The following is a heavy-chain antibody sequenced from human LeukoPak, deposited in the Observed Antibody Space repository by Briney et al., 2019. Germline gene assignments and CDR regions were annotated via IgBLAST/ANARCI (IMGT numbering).Heavy chain of an antibody. CDR1: GGSFSDYY. CDR3: AAHSSSAHY. CDR2: INHYGST. D-gene: IGHD6-6*01. V-gene: IGHV4-34*01. Sequence: SETLSLTCAVYGGSFSDYYWSWIRQPPGKGLEWIGEINHYGSTNYNPSLKSRLTISVDTSKNQFSLKLTSVTAADTAVYYCAAHSSSAHYWGQGTLVTVSS. J-gene: IGHJ4*02.